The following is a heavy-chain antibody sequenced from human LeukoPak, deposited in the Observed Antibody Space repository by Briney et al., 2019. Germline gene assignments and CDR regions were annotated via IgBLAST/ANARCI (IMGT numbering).Heavy chain of an antibody. CDR2: IYYSGST. D-gene: IGHD3-9*01. V-gene: IGHV4-31*03. Sequence: KTSQTLSLTCTVSGGSISSGGYYWSWIRQHPGKGLEWIGYIYYSGSTYYNPSLKSRVTISVDTSKNQLSLKLSSVIAADTAVYYCARRDYDILTGTGRHGFDYWGQGTLVTVSS. CDR1: GGSISSGGYY. J-gene: IGHJ4*02. CDR3: ARRDYDILTGTGRHGFDY.